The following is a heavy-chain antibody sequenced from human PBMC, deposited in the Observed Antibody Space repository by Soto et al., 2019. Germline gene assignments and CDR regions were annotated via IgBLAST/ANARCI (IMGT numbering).Heavy chain of an antibody. D-gene: IGHD2-15*01. CDR1: GLTFGDYT. V-gene: IGHV3-49*03. J-gene: IGHJ6*02. CDR2: IRTKAYGGTT. CDR3: TRTEAEGAYYGMDV. Sequence: HPGGSLRLSCTASGLTFGDYTMSWFRQAPGKGLEWVGFIRTKAYGGTTEYAASVKGRFTISRDDSKSIGYLQMNSLKTEDTAVYYCTRTEAEGAYYGMDVWGQGTTVTVSS.